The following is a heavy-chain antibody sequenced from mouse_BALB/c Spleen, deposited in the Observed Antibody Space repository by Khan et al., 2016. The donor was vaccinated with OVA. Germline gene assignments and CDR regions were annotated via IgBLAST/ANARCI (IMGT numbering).Heavy chain of an antibody. J-gene: IGHJ3*01. CDR3: AREWAAWFPY. Sequence: QVQLKQSGAELARPGASVNLSCKASGYTFTDYNINWMQQRTGQGLEWIGEIYPGSGNIYYNEKFKGKVTLTADKSSSTAYMQLSSLTSEDSAVYFCAREWAAWFPYWGQGTLVTVSA. CDR2: IYPGSGNI. V-gene: IGHV1-77*01. CDR1: GYTFTDYN.